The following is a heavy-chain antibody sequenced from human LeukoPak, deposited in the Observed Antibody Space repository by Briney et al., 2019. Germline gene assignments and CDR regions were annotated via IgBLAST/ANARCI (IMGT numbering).Heavy chain of an antibody. V-gene: IGHV1-69*05. J-gene: IGHJ4*02. D-gene: IGHD2-2*01. CDR2: IIPIFGTA. CDR1: GGTFSSYA. Sequence: SVKVSCKASGGTFSSYAISWVRQAPGQGLEWVGGIIPIFGTANYAQKFQGRVTITTDESTSTAYMELSSLRSEDTAVYYCARGYCSSTSCYFDYWGQGTLVTVSS. CDR3: ARGYCSSTSCYFDY.